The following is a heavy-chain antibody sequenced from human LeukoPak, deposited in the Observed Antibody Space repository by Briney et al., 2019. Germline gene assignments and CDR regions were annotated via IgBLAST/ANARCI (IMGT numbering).Heavy chain of an antibody. D-gene: IGHD5-24*01. CDR1: GGSISSCY. CDR3: ARGDGYYYFDY. Sequence: SETLSLTCTVSGGSISSCYWNWIRQPPGKRLEWIGYIYYSGSTNYNPSLKSRVTISIDTSKNQFSLKLSSVTAADTAVYYCARGDGYYYFDYWGQGTLVTVSS. CDR2: IYYSGST. V-gene: IGHV4-59*01. J-gene: IGHJ4*02.